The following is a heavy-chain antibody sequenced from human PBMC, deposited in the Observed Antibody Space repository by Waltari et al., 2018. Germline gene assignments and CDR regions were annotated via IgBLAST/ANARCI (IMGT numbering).Heavy chain of an antibody. CDR3: ARDRGRGLYLDS. Sequence: QLQLQQSGPGLVKPSESLSLTCAVSGDSLGSRDFWGWVRQSPGKGLEWIGQVHRSGRTNYNPSLASRVTMSIDTSNIQFSLKVTSATAADTAIYYCARDRGRGLYLDSWGQGILVTVSP. CDR1: GDSLGSRDF. CDR2: VHRSGRT. V-gene: IGHV4-4*02. J-gene: IGHJ4*02. D-gene: IGHD2-15*01.